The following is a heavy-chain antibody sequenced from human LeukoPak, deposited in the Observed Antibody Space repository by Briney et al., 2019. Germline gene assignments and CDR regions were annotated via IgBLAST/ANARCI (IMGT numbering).Heavy chain of an antibody. CDR1: GGSINFYY. V-gene: IGHV4-59*01. CDR2: INYSGSI. D-gene: IGHD3-3*01. CDR3: ARALGYYDFWSGSSSPSNWFDP. Sequence: SETLSLTCTVSGGSINFYYWSWIRQSPGKGLEWIGNINYSGSINYNPSLKSRVTISVDTSKNQFSLILSSVTAADTAVYYCARALGYYDFWSGSSSPSNWFDPWGQGTLVTVSS. J-gene: IGHJ5*02.